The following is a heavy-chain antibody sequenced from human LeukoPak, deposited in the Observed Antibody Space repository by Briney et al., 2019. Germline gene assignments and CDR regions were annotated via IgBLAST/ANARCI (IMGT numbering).Heavy chain of an antibody. J-gene: IGHJ4*02. CDR2: ISGSGGST. Sequence: GGSLRLSCAASGFPFSSHWLSWFRQSPGKGLEWVSAISGSGGSTYYADSVKGRFTISRDNSKNTLYLQMNSLRAEDTAVYYCAKVLLLGYSSGWTDDYWGQGTLVTVSS. CDR3: AKVLLLGYSSGWTDDY. CDR1: GFPFSSHW. V-gene: IGHV3-23*01. D-gene: IGHD6-19*01.